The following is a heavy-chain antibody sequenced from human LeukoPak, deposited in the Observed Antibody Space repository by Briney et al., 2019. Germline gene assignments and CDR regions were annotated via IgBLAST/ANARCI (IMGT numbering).Heavy chain of an antibody. CDR1: GYTFTSYG. CDR2: ISAYNGNT. J-gene: IGHJ4*02. Sequence: ASVTVSCKASGYTFTSYGISWVRQAPGQGLEWMGWISAYNGNTNYAQKLQGRVTMTTDTSTSTAYMELRSLRSDDTAVYYCARDGNILTGDKPFDYWGQGTLVTVSS. D-gene: IGHD3-9*01. CDR3: ARDGNILTGDKPFDY. V-gene: IGHV1-18*01.